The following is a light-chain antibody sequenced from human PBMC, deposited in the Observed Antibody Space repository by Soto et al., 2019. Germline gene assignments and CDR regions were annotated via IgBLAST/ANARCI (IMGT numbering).Light chain of an antibody. CDR3: QSYDNTLSASV. CDR1: SSNIGAGHV. Sequence: QSVLTQPPSVSGAPGQRVTISCTGSSSNIGAGHVVLSYQQFPGRAPNLLIYGSSNRPSGVPDRFSGSKSGTSASLSITGLQAEDEADYYCQSYDNTLSASVFGGGTKVTVL. V-gene: IGLV1-40*01. J-gene: IGLJ2*01. CDR2: GSS.